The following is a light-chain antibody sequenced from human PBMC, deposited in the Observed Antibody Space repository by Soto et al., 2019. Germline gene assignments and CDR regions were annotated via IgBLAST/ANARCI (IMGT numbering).Light chain of an antibody. CDR2: DAS. V-gene: IGKV3-20*01. J-gene: IGKJ1*01. Sequence: EIEMTQSPATLSVSPGERSTLSCRASQSVNNNLAWYQQKPGQAPSLLIYDASSRATGIPDRFSGSGSGADFTLTITKLEPGDFAVYYCQQYGGSSWTFGQGTRWIS. CDR3: QQYGGSSWT. CDR1: QSVNNN.